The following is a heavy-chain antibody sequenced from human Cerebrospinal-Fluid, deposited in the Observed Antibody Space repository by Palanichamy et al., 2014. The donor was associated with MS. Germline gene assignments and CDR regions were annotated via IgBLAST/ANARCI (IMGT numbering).Heavy chain of an antibody. CDR2: INVGTGYT. Sequence: QDHLVQSGAEVKKPGASVKISCKASGIPRHYLCNTLVAPGPGQRFKWMGWINVGTGYTKYSQEFQGRVTITRDTSASTAYINLISLRSGDTAVYYCARGDYGDSTFDSWGQGTLVTVSS. V-gene: IGHV1-3*01. J-gene: IGHJ4*02. CDR3: ARGDYGDSTFDS. CDR1: GIPRHYLC. D-gene: IGHD4-17*01.